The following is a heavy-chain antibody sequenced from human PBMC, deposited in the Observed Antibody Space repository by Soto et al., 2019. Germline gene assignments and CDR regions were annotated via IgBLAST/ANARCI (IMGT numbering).Heavy chain of an antibody. CDR2: IWYDGSNK. D-gene: IGHD6-13*01. CDR3: ARDGDAYSSSWYSEFSY. Sequence: QVQLVESGGGVVQPGRSLRLSCAASGFTFSSYGMHWVRQAPGKGLEWVAVIWYDGSNKYYADSVKGRFTISRDNSKNTLYLQMNSLRAEDTAVYYCARDGDAYSSSWYSEFSYWGQGTLVTVSS. CDR1: GFTFSSYG. J-gene: IGHJ4*02. V-gene: IGHV3-33*01.